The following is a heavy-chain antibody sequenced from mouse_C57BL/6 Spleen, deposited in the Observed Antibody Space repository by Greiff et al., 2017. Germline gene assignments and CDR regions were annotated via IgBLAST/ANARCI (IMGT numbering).Heavy chain of an antibody. CDR3: ERDSRGLYDYDRFDY. CDR2: ISAGGSYT. Sequence: EVKLVESGGGLVKPGGSLKLSCAVSGFTFSSYAMSWVRQTPEKRLEWVATISAGGSYTYSPDNVKGRFTISRDNAKNTLYLQMSHLKSEDTAVYYCERDSRGLYDYDRFDYWGQGTTLTVSS. D-gene: IGHD2-4*01. V-gene: IGHV5-4*01. CDR1: GFTFSSYA. J-gene: IGHJ2*01.